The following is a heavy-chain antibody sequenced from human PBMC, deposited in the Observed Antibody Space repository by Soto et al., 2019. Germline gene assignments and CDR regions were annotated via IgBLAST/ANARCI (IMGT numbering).Heavy chain of an antibody. CDR3: ARAGYCSGGSCYFLDYYYGMDV. D-gene: IGHD2-15*01. V-gene: IGHV4-31*03. J-gene: IGHJ6*02. CDR1: GGSISSGGYY. Sequence: QVQLQESGPGLVKPSQTLSLTCTVSGGSISSGGYYWSWIRQHPGKGLEWIGYIYYSGSTYYNPSLKSRVTISVDTSKNQFSLKLSSVTAAGTAVYYCARAGYCSGGSCYFLDYYYGMDVWGQGTTVTVSS. CDR2: IYYSGST.